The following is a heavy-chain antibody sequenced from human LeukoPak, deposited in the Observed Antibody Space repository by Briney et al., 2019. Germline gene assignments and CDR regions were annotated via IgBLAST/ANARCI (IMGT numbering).Heavy chain of an antibody. CDR2: IYYSGST. CDR3: ASSRREYYYDTTGRFDY. Sequence: PSETLSLTCTVPGGSISSSSYYWGWIRQPPGKGLEWIGSIYYSGSTYYNPSLKSRVTISVDTSKNQFSLKLSSVTAADTAVYYCASSRREYYYDTTGRFDYWGQGTLVTVSS. V-gene: IGHV4-39*01. D-gene: IGHD3-22*01. J-gene: IGHJ4*02. CDR1: GGSISSSSYY.